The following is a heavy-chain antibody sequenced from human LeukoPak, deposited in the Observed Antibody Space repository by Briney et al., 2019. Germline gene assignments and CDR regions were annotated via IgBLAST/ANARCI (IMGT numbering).Heavy chain of an antibody. CDR1: GYNFNELS. J-gene: IGHJ4*02. V-gene: IGHV1-24*01. CDR3: ASADPRLYTIRYFEY. Sequence: ASMKVSCKVSGYNFNELSMHWVRQAPGKGLGWMGGFDPEDGETIYAQKFQGRVTMTEDTSTDTAYMELSSLRSEDTAVYYCASADPRLYTIRYFEYWGQGTLVTVSS. CDR2: FDPEDGET. D-gene: IGHD3-16*01.